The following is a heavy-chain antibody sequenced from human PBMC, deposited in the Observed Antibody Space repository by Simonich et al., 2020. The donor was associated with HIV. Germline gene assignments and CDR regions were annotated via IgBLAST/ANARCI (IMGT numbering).Heavy chain of an antibody. V-gene: IGHV3-21*01. CDR2: ISSSSSYI. J-gene: IGHJ4*02. Sequence: EVQLVASGGGLVKPGGSLRLSCAASGFTFSSYSMNWVRQAPGKGLEWVSSISSSSSYIYYADSVKGRFTISRDNAKNSLDLQMNSLRAEDTAVYYCARDGRKGSSTSCSDYWGQGTLVTVSS. D-gene: IGHD2-2*01. CDR3: ARDGRKGSSTSCSDY. CDR1: GFTFSSYS.